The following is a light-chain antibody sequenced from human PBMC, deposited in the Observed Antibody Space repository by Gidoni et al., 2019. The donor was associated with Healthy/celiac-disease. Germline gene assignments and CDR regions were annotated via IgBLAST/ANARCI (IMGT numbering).Light chain of an antibody. CDR1: QSVSSSY. J-gene: IGKJ2*01. CDR3: QQYGSSRYT. CDR2: GAS. V-gene: IGKV3-20*01. Sequence: EILLTPSPGTLSLSPGESATLSCRASQSVSSSYLAWYQQKPGQAPRLLIYGASSRATGIPDRCSGSGAGTDFTLTISRLEPEEFAVYYCQQYGSSRYTFGQGTKLEIK.